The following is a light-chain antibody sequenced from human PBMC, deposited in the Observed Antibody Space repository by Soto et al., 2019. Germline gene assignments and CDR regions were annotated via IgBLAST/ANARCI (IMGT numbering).Light chain of an antibody. CDR1: QGISNY. Sequence: DIQMTQSPSSLSASVGDRVAITRRARQGISNYLAWYQQKPGKVPKLLIYAASTLQSGVPSQFSGRCSGTDFTLTISSLQPEDVATYYCQKYNSAPFTVGPGTKVDIK. CDR3: QKYNSAPFT. J-gene: IGKJ3*01. CDR2: AAS. V-gene: IGKV1-27*01.